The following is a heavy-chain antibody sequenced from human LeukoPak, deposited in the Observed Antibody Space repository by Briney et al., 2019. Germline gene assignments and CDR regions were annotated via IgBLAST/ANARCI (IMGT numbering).Heavy chain of an antibody. J-gene: IGHJ4*02. D-gene: IGHD5-24*01. V-gene: IGHV4-61*01. CDR2: IYYSGST. Sequence: SETLSLTCTVSGGSVNSGSYYWSWIRQPPGKGLEWIGYIYYSGSTNYNPSLKSRVTISVDTSKNQFSLKLSSVTAADTAVYYCARGARWLQFAWYFDYWGQGTLVTVSS. CDR1: GGSVNSGSYY. CDR3: ARGARWLQFAWYFDY.